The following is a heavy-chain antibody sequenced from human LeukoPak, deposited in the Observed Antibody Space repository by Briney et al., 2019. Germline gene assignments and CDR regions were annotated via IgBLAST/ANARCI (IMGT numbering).Heavy chain of an antibody. CDR2: INHSGST. Sequence: SETLSLTCAVYGGSFSVYYWSWIRQPPGKGLEWIGEINHSGSTNYNPSLKSRVTISVDTSKNQFSLKLSSVTAADTAVYYCARGQSNYYGYRFAFDIWGQGTMVTVSS. D-gene: IGHD3-10*01. CDR1: GGSFSVYY. J-gene: IGHJ3*02. CDR3: ARGQSNYYGYRFAFDI. V-gene: IGHV4-34*01.